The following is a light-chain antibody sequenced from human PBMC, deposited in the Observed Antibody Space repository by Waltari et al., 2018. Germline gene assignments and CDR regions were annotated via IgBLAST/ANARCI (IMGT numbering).Light chain of an antibody. V-gene: IGKV3-11*01. J-gene: IGKJ4*01. CDR1: ESVYKY. CDR2: DTS. Sequence: EVVLTQSPVTLSLSAGERASLSCTASESVYKYLAWYQQRPGQPPRLPIYDTSNRAAGVPGRFSGSGYGTDFTLTITSLEAEDFAVYFCQQGSILPLTFGGGTRVEIK. CDR3: QQGSILPLT.